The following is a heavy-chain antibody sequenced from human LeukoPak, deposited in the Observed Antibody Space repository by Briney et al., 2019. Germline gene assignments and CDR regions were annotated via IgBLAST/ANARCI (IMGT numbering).Heavy chain of an antibody. V-gene: IGHV3-7*01. D-gene: IGHD6-6*01. CDR2: VKQDGSEK. Sequence: GGSLRLSCAASGFTFSSYWMSWVRQAPGKGLEWVANVKQDGSEKYYVDSVKGRFTISRDNAKNSLYLQMNSLRAEDTAVYYCAREGRSYSSSPKTQNYFDYWGQGTLVTVSS. CDR3: AREGRSYSSSPKTQNYFDY. J-gene: IGHJ4*02. CDR1: GFTFSSYW.